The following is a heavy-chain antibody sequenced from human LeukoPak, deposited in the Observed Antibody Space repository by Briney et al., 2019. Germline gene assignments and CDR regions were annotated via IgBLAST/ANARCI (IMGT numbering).Heavy chain of an antibody. CDR1: GYTFSSYG. V-gene: IGHV3-33*01. Sequence: GSLRLSCAASGYTFSSYGMHWVRQVPGKGLEWVALIWYDGGIPYYSDSVKGRFTISRDNSESTLYLQMNSLRDEDTAVYYCARKGYSGFQNYYMDLWGKGTTVTVSS. CDR3: ARKGYSGFQNYYMDL. J-gene: IGHJ6*03. CDR2: IWYDGGIP. D-gene: IGHD5-12*01.